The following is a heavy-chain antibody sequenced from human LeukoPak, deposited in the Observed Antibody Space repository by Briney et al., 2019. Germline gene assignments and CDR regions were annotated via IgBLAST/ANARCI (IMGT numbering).Heavy chain of an antibody. CDR3: ARLRWFGGFYMDV. J-gene: IGHJ6*03. CDR2: VYYTGKT. D-gene: IGHD3-10*01. CDR1: GGSVSSSAYY. V-gene: IGHV4-39*07. Sequence: PSETLSLTCSVSGGSVSSSAYYWGWIRQPPGKGLEWIGTVYYTGKTYYNPSLKSRATISEDTSKNQYSLKLTSVTAADTALYYCARLRWFGGFYMDVWGKGTTVTVSS.